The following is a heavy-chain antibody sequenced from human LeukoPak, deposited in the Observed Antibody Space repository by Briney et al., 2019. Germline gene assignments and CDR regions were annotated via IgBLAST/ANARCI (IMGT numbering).Heavy chain of an antibody. CDR3: ATVLPGRPNDN. Sequence: GGSLRLSCAASGSTFSTYYMSWVRQAPGKGLEWVASIKQDGSGKYYVDSMKGRFTISRDNAKNSLYLQLNSLRVEDTAVYYCATVLPGRPNDNWGQGTLVTVSS. CDR1: GSTFSTYY. V-gene: IGHV3-7*01. CDR2: IKQDGSGK. J-gene: IGHJ4*02. D-gene: IGHD1-1*01.